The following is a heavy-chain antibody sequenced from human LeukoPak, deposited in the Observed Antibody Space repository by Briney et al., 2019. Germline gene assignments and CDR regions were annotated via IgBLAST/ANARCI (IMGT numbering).Heavy chain of an antibody. CDR2: IYTSGST. J-gene: IGHJ6*02. D-gene: IGHD3-3*01. CDR1: GGSISSGSYY. CDR3: ARDPYYDRYGMDV. V-gene: IGHV4-61*02. Sequence: PSETLSLTCTVSGGSISSGSYYWSWIRQPAGKGLEWFGRIYTSGSTNYNPSLKSRVTISVDTSKNQFSLKLSSVTAADTAVYYCARDPYYDRYGMDVWGQGTTVTVSS.